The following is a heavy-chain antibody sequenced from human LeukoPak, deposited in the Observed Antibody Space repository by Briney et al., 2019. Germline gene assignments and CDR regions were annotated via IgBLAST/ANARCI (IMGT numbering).Heavy chain of an antibody. V-gene: IGHV3-48*04. CDR1: GFTFSSRS. CDR2: IGSSSGTI. Sequence: PGGSLRLSCAASGFTFSSRSMNWVRQAAGKGLEWVSYIGSSSGTIYYADSVKSRFTISRDNAKNSLYLQMNSLRAEDTAVYYCAREGLLLWFGESDGMDVWGQGTTVTVSS. J-gene: IGHJ6*02. D-gene: IGHD3-10*01. CDR3: AREGLLLWFGESDGMDV.